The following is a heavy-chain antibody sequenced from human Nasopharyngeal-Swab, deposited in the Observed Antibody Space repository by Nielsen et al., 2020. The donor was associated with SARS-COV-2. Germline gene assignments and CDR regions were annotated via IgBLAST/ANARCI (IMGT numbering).Heavy chain of an antibody. CDR3: ARGWLLHAFDI. Sequence: ASVKVSCKASGYTFTSYDIHWVRQATGPGLEWMGWMNPNSGNTGYAQKFQGRVTMTRNTSISTAYMELSSLRSEDTAVYYCARGWLLHAFDIWGQGTMVTVSS. D-gene: IGHD6-19*01. V-gene: IGHV1-8*01. CDR1: GYTFTSYD. J-gene: IGHJ3*02. CDR2: MNPNSGNT.